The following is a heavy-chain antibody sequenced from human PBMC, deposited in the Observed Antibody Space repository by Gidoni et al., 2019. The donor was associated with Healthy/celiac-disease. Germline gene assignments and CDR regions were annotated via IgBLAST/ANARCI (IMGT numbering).Heavy chain of an antibody. CDR1: GFTFPSSA. J-gene: IGHJ3*02. Sequence: QMQLVQSGPEVKKPGTSVKVSCKASGFTFPSSAVQWVRQARGQRLEWIGWIVVGSGNTNYAQKFQERVTITRDMSTSTAYMELSSLRSEDTAVYYCAAVVPVQLERPDDAFDIWGQGTMVTVSA. D-gene: IGHD1-1*01. V-gene: IGHV1-58*01. CDR2: IVVGSGNT. CDR3: AAVVPVQLERPDDAFDI.